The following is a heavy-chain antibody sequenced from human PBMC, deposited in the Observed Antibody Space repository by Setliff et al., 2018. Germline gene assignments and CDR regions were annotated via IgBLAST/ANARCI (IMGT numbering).Heavy chain of an antibody. D-gene: IGHD6-6*01. V-gene: IGHV1-3*04. J-gene: IGHJ6*03. CDR3: ARDREQLVPPTRVFLSYFMDV. CDR2: INTGNGNT. CDR1: GYTFTSYA. Sequence: ASVKVSCKASGYTFTSYALHWVRQAPGQRLEWMGWINTGNGNTKYSQNFQGRVIFTRDTSASTAYMELSSLRSEDTAVFYCARDREQLVPPTRVFLSYFMDVWGKGTTVTVSS.